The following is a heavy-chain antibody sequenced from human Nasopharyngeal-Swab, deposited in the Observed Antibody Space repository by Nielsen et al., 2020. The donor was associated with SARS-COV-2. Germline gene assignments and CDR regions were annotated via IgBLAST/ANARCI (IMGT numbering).Heavy chain of an antibody. CDR1: SESFRAYY. CDR3: ARGPLDSTHDFDY. J-gene: IGHJ4*02. Sequence: SQTLSLTCAVNSESFRAYYWSWIRQPPGNGLEWIGQIHQSGITYYNAPLKSRVIISVEMSKNQISLKLNSVTAADTAVYYCARGPLDSTHDFDYWDQGTLVTVSS. CDR2: IHQSGIT. D-gene: IGHD2-15*01. V-gene: IGHV4-34*01.